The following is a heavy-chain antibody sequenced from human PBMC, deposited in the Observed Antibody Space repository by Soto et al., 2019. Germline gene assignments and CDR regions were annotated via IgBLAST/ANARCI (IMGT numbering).Heavy chain of an antibody. J-gene: IGHJ4*02. CDR3: ARLDPGYCSSTSCRDFDY. Sequence: DVQLLESGGGLVQPGGSLRLSCVGSGFTFSSYSMIWVRQAPGKGLEWVSSISPNSDRTYYADSVKGRFSIARDNSKSTLYLQMNSLGGEDTAVYYCARLDPGYCSSTSCRDFDYWGQGTLVTVSS. D-gene: IGHD2-2*01. CDR1: GFTFSSYS. CDR2: ISPNSDRT. V-gene: IGHV3-23*01.